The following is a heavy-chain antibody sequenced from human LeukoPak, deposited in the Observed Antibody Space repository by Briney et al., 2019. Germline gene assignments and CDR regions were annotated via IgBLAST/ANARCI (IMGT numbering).Heavy chain of an antibody. CDR3: ARRGHGYNYFDY. V-gene: IGHV4-59*08. CDR1: GGPISSYY. CDR2: IHYNGDT. D-gene: IGHD5-24*01. J-gene: IGHJ4*02. Sequence: SETLSLTCTVSGGPISSYYWSWIRQPPGKGLEWIGYIHYNGDTNYNPSLKSRLRMFLDTSRKQFSLRLNSVTAADTAVYYCARRGHGYNYFDYWGQGTLVTVSS.